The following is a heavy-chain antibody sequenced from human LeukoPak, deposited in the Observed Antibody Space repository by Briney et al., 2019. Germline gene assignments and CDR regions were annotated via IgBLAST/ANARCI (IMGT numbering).Heavy chain of an antibody. Sequence: PSETLSLTCAVYGGSFSGYYWSWIRQPPGKGLEWIGEINHSGSTNYNPSLKSRVTISVDTSKNQFSLKLSSVTAADTVVYYCARGRTSYFDYWGQGTLVTVSS. CDR3: ARGRTSYFDY. CDR2: INHSGST. CDR1: GGSFSGYY. V-gene: IGHV4-34*01. J-gene: IGHJ4*02.